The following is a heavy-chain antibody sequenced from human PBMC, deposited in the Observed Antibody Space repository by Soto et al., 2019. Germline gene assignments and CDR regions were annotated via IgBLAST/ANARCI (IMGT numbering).Heavy chain of an antibody. J-gene: IGHJ5*02. V-gene: IGHV4-59*01. CDR1: GGSISSYY. Sequence: QVQLQESGPGLVKPSETLSLTCTVSGGSISSYYWSWIRQPPGKGLEWVGYIYYSGSTNYNPSLKSRVTISVDTSKNQFSLKLSSVTAADTAVYYCARSAHNYYDSSGYYYHWGQGTLVTVSS. D-gene: IGHD3-22*01. CDR3: ARSAHNYYDSSGYYYH. CDR2: IYYSGST.